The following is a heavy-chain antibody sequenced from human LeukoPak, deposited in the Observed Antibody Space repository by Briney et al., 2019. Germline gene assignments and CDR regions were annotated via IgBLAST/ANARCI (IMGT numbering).Heavy chain of an antibody. CDR3: AKTTYYDILTGYQQTFYFDY. J-gene: IGHJ4*02. V-gene: IGHV3-30*02. CDR1: GFTFRTFG. Sequence: GGSLRLSCAASGFTFRTFGMHWVRQAPGKGLEWVAFIRYDGADKFYADSVKGRFTISRDNSKNTAYLQMNSLRAEDTAVYYCAKTTYYDILTGYQQTFYFDYWGQGTLVTVSS. D-gene: IGHD3-9*01. CDR2: IRYDGADK.